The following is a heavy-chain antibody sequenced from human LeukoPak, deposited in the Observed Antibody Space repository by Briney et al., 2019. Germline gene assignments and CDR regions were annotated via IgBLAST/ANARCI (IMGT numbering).Heavy chain of an antibody. V-gene: IGHV1-69*05. D-gene: IGHD2-21*02. J-gene: IGHJ4*02. Sequence: GSSVKVSCKASGGTFTSYAISWLRQAPGQGLEWRGGMIPIFGTANYAQEFQGRVTITTDESTSTAYIELSSLRSEDTAVYYCASSELAYCGGDSYSAFDHWGQGTLVTVSS. CDR3: ASSELAYCGGDSYSAFDH. CDR1: GGTFTSYA. CDR2: MIPIFGTA.